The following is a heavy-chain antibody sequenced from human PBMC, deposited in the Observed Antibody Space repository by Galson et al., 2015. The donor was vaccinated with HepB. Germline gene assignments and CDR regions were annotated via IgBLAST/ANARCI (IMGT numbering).Heavy chain of an antibody. Sequence: SVKVSCKDSGYTFTSHAISWGRQGPGRGAEGIGWTSTYNGDTNYVQKFQGRVTLATHQSTCTAYMEVRSLRSDDTAVYYCARDSKFRIVGDGTLYYFDYWGQGTLVTVSS. CDR1: GYTFTSHA. J-gene: IGHJ4*02. CDR3: ARDSKFRIVGDGTLYYFDY. V-gene: IGHV1-18*01. D-gene: IGHD1-26*01. CDR2: TSTYNGDT.